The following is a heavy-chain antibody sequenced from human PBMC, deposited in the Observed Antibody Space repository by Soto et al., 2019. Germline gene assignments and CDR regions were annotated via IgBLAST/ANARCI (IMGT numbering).Heavy chain of an antibody. V-gene: IGHV3-23*01. CDR2: IRGSGGPT. Sequence: DVQLLESGGDLVQPGGSLRLSCAASGFIFSNYAMSWVRQAPGKGLEWVSLIRGSGGPTNYADSGKGRFTVSRDNSKNILLLQMNSLRAEDSAVYYCVKDFRVGYDWTHEWGQGPLVNVSS. CDR1: GFIFSNYA. CDR3: VKDFRVGYDWTHE. D-gene: IGHD5-12*01. J-gene: IGHJ4*02.